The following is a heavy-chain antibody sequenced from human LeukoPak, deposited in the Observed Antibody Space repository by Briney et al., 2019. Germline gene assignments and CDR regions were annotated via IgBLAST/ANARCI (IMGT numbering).Heavy chain of an antibody. V-gene: IGHV3-30-3*01. J-gene: IGHJ4*02. CDR1: GFTFSSYA. CDR3: ARVGSRSGYVLFDY. D-gene: IGHD5-12*01. CDR2: ISYDGSNK. Sequence: SGGSLRLSCAASGFTFSSYAMHWVRQAPGKGLEWVSVISYDGSNKYYADSVKGRFTISRDNSKNTLYLQMNSLRAEDTAVYYWARVGSRSGYVLFDYWGQGTLVTVSS.